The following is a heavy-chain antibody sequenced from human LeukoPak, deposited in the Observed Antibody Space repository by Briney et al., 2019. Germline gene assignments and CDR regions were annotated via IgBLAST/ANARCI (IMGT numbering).Heavy chain of an antibody. CDR3: ARAPRDSSSSNYMRRLHY. CDR1: GYSISSDNY. CDR2: IYHSGST. V-gene: IGHV4-38-2*01. Sequence: SETLSLTCAVSGYSISSDNYWVWIRQPPGQGLEWTGGIYHSGSTYYNPSLKSRVTMSVDTSKNQFSLKLSSVTAADTAVYYCARAPRDSSSSNYMRRLHYRRQGTLLTVPS. D-gene: IGHD3-22*01. J-gene: IGHJ4*02.